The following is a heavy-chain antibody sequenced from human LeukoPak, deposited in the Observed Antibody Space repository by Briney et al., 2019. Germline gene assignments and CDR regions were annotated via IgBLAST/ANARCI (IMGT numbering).Heavy chain of an antibody. D-gene: IGHD3-16*01. Sequence: SSETLSLTCAVYGGSFSGYYWSWIRPPPGKGLQWVANINADGSETHYVDSVKGRFTISRDNAKNSLFLQMNSLRAEDTAIYYCARSGGAPNHWGQGTLVTVSS. CDR3: ARSGGAPNH. CDR2: INADGSET. V-gene: IGHV3-7*03. J-gene: IGHJ4*02. CDR1: GGSFSGYY.